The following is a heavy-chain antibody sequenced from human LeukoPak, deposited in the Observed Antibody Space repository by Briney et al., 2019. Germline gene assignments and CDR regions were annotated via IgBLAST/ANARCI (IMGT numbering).Heavy chain of an antibody. CDR3: ARETVTTAL. D-gene: IGHD4-11*01. CDR2: ISNSDRTI. J-gene: IGHJ4*02. CDR1: GFTFSDYY. V-gene: IGHV3-11*01. Sequence: GGSLRLSCVAAGFTFSDYYMSWIRQAPGKGLEWVSYISNSDRTIYYADPVKGRFTISRDNAKNSLYLQMNSLRAEDTAVYYCARETVTTALWGQGTLVTVSS.